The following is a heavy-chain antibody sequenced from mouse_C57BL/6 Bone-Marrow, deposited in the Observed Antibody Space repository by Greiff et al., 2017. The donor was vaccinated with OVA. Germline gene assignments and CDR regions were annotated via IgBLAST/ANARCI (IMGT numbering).Heavy chain of an antibody. Sequence: VQLQQSGAELVRPGASVTLSCKASGYTFTDYEMHWVKQTPVHGLEWIGAIDPETGGTAYNQKFKGKAILTADKSSSTAYMELRSLTSEDSAVYYCTTRGNYSAWFAYWGQGTLVTVSA. CDR2: IDPETGGT. CDR1: GYTFTDYE. CDR3: TTRGNYSAWFAY. J-gene: IGHJ3*01. D-gene: IGHD2-1*01. V-gene: IGHV1-15*01.